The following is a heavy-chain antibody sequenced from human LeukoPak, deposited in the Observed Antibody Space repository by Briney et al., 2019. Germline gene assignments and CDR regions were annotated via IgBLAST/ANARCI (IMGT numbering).Heavy chain of an antibody. Sequence: GGSLRLSCEASEFTFSSYWMHWVRQAPGKGLVWVSRINSDGRTTFYADSVKGRFTISRDNAKNTLYLQMNSLRAEDTAVYYCAREGYYDSSGYSIRFSYWGQGTLVTVSS. CDR1: EFTFSSYW. D-gene: IGHD3-22*01. V-gene: IGHV3-74*01. J-gene: IGHJ4*02. CDR2: INSDGRTT. CDR3: AREGYYDSSGYSIRFSY.